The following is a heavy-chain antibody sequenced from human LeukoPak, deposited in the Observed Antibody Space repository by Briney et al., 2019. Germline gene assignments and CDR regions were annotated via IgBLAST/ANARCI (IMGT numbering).Heavy chain of an antibody. D-gene: IGHD1-7*01. CDR2: IYYSGST. V-gene: IGHV4-59*01. Sequence: SETLSLTCTVSGGSISSYYWSWIRQPPGKGLEWIGYIYYSGSTNYNPSLKSRVTISVDTSKNQFSLKLSSVTAADAAVYYCARGAKQLELRGWFDPWGQGTLVTVSS. J-gene: IGHJ5*02. CDR3: ARGAKQLELRGWFDP. CDR1: GGSISSYY.